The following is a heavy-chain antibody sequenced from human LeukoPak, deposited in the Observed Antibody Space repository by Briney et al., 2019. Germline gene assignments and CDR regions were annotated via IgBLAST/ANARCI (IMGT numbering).Heavy chain of an antibody. CDR1: GFTFHNYA. CDR3: TTISASVVSESFDY. D-gene: IGHD2-15*01. J-gene: IGHJ4*02. CDR2: IKSKRDGGTT. Sequence: GGSLRLSCAASGFTFHNYAIHWVRQAPGKGLEWVGRIKSKRDGGTTDYAAPVKGRFIISRDDSKNTLYLQMNSLKTEDTAVYYCTTISASVVSESFDYWGQGTLVTVSS. V-gene: IGHV3-15*01.